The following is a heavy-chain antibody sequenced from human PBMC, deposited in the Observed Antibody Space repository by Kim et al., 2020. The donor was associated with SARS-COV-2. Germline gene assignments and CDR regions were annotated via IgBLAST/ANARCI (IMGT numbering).Heavy chain of an antibody. CDR3: AKNMYGGTSSLDY. CDR1: GFTFSSSG. V-gene: IGHV3-23*01. D-gene: IGHD6-6*01. Sequence: GGSLRLSCAASGFTFSSSGMSWVRQAPGKGLEWVSIISGGGGSTDFAGSVKGRFTISRDNAKNTVYLQMNSLRAEDTAVYYCAKNMYGGTSSLDYWGQGTLVTVSS. J-gene: IGHJ4*02. CDR2: ISGGGGST.